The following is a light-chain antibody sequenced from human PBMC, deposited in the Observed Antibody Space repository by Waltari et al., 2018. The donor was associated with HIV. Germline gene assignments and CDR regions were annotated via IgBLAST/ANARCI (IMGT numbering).Light chain of an antibody. CDR2: GTS. J-gene: IGKJ1*01. V-gene: IGKV3-15*01. CDR1: QSVSTN. CDR3: HQYNNWPPWT. Sequence: EIVMTQSPAALSVSPGERATLSCRASQSVSTNLACYQQKPGQAPRLLIYGTSTRATGISDRFSGSGSGTEFTLTISSLQSEDFAVYYCHQYNNWPPWTFGQGTKVEIK.